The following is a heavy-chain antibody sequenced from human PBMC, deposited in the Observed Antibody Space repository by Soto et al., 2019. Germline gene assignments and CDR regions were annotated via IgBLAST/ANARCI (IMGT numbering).Heavy chain of an antibody. Sequence: GASVKVSCKASGGTFSSYAISWVRQAPGQGLEWMGGIIPIFGTANYAQKFQGRVTITADKSTSTAYMELSSLRSEDTAVYYCARDLGYCSSTSCYTLDYFDYWGQGTLVTVS. CDR2: IIPIFGTA. V-gene: IGHV1-69*06. CDR1: GGTFSSYA. D-gene: IGHD2-2*02. CDR3: ARDLGYCSSTSCYTLDYFDY. J-gene: IGHJ4*02.